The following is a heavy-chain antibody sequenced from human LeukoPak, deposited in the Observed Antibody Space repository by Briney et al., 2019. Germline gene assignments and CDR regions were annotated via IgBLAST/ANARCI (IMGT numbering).Heavy chain of an antibody. CDR2: IYYSGST. V-gene: IGHV4-61*10. CDR1: GGSISSGSYY. CDR3: ARASQVVANKGLFDY. Sequence: SETLSLTCTVSGGSISSGSYYWSWIRQPAGKGLEWIGYIYYSGSTNYNPSLKSRVTISVDTSKNQFSLKLSSVTAADTAVYYCARASQVVANKGLFDYWGQGTLVTVSS. D-gene: IGHD2-15*01. J-gene: IGHJ4*02.